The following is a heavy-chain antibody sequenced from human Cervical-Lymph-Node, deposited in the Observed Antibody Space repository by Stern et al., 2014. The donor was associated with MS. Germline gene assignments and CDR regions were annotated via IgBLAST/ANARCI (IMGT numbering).Heavy chain of an antibody. V-gene: IGHV1-3*01. Sequence: QVQLVQSGAEVKKPGASVKVSCKTSGYTFTRYAIHWLRQAPGQRLEWMGWINAGNGDTKYSQKFQGSVTIPSDTSGSTAYMGVSGLRSEDRVLYSGGKCCDDAYDLGGQGPLVTVSS. CDR2: INAGNGDT. CDR3: GKCCDDAYDL. J-gene: IGHJ4*02. CDR1: GYTFTRYA. D-gene: IGHD3-3*01.